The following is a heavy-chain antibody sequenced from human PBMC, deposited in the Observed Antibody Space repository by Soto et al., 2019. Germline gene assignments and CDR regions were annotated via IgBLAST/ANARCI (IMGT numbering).Heavy chain of an antibody. CDR3: ALGRAPRAFNS. CDR1: GFSLTTTGVG. Sequence: QISLKESGPALVKPTQTLTLTCSFSGFSLTTTGVGVGWIRQPPGKALEWLALIYWDDDERYNPSLKNRLPSTNDASQNLVVLTMTTVHPVDTATSYCALGRAPRAFNSCGQGTLDTVSS. CDR2: IYWDDDE. V-gene: IGHV2-5*02. D-gene: IGHD1-26*01. J-gene: IGHJ4*02.